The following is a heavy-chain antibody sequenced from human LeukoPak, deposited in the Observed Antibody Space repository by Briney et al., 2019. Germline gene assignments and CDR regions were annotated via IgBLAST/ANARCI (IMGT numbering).Heavy chain of an antibody. D-gene: IGHD3-10*01. J-gene: IGHJ4*02. CDR1: GGSFSGYY. CDR2: INHSGST. CDR3: ARGLSPRINMVRGVRPPFRGVFDY. Sequence: PSETLSLTCAVYGGSFSGYYWSWIRQPPGKGLEWIGEINHSGSTNYNPCLKSRVTISVDTSKNQFSLKLSSVTAADTAVYYCARGLSPRINMVRGVRPPFRGVFDYWGQGTLVTVSS. V-gene: IGHV4-34*01.